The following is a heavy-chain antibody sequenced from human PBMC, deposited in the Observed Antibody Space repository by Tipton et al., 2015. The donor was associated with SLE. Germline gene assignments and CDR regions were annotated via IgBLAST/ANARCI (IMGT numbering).Heavy chain of an antibody. J-gene: IGHJ3*02. CDR2: IYYSGST. CDR3: ARERDYYDSSGYYLEDAFDI. CDR1: GYSISSGYY. V-gene: IGHV4-31*03. Sequence: TLSLTCTVSGYSISSGYYWSWIRQPPGKGLEWIGYIYYSGSTYYNPSLKSRVTISVDTSKNQFSLKLSSVTAADTAVYYCARERDYYDSSGYYLEDAFDIWGQGTMVTVSS. D-gene: IGHD3-22*01.